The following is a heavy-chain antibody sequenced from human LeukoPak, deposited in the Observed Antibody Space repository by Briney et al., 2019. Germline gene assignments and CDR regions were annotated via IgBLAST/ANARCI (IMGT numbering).Heavy chain of an antibody. CDR2: LSVDNGYA. CDR3: ARRSGAWYYNAMDV. D-gene: IGHD3-10*01. Sequence: ASVEVSCKASGYRFSDHGISWVRQAPGQGLEWMGWLSVDNGYAKYAQRVQGRLTMTTDTSTTTAYMELRSLRPDDTAVYYCARRSGAWYYNAMDVWGQGTTVTVSS. CDR1: GYRFSDHG. V-gene: IGHV1-18*04. J-gene: IGHJ6*02.